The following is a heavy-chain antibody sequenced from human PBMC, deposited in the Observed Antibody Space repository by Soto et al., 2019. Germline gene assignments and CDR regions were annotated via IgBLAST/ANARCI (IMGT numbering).Heavy chain of an antibody. Sequence: SVKVSCKASGGTFSSDAISWVRQAPGQGLEWMGGIIPMFGTVNYVQKFQGRVTITADESTSTAYMELRSLIPEDTAVYYCARSTIFGVVIVPDFDYWGQGPLVTVSS. CDR2: IIPMFGTV. CDR1: GGTFSSDA. J-gene: IGHJ4*02. CDR3: ARSTIFGVVIVPDFDY. D-gene: IGHD3-3*01. V-gene: IGHV1-69*13.